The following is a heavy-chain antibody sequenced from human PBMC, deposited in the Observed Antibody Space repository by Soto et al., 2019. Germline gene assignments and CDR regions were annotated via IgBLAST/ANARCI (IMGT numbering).Heavy chain of an antibody. CDR1: GFTFSSYA. Sequence: EVQLLESGGGLVQPEGSLRLSCAASGFTFSSYAMGWVRQGPGKGLEWVAGVSIGGSTHYADSVRGRLTISRDNSKNTLSPQMNSLTAEDTAVDFCAKRRGAGGHFDYWGQAAVVTVSS. D-gene: IGHD2-15*01. CDR3: AKRRGAGGHFDY. CDR2: VSIGGST. J-gene: IGHJ4*02. V-gene: IGHV3-23*01.